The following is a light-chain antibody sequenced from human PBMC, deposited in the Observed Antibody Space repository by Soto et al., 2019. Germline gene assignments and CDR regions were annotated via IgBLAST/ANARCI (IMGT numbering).Light chain of an antibody. CDR2: DAS. CDR1: QSISRW. Sequence: DIQMPQSPSTLSASLGDRVTIACRASQSISRWLAWYQKKKGKAPDLXIYDASSLESGVPSRLRGSGYGTEFTITISSMQTDDSATYYCQQYNRYSRMFGHGTKVDIK. V-gene: IGKV1-5*01. CDR3: QQYNRYSRM. J-gene: IGKJ1*01.